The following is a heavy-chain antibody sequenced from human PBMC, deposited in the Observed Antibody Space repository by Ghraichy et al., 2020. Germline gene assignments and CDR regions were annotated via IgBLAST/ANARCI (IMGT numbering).Heavy chain of an antibody. Sequence: LSLTCAASRFTFGSHGMHWVRQTPGKGLDWVAAISDDGTKRYYGDSVKGRFIISRDNSKNTLYLQLNNLVPGDTAVYFCAKDRGYAYGFDWYFDLWGRGTLVTVSS. CDR2: ISDDGTKR. D-gene: IGHD5-18*01. J-gene: IGHJ2*01. CDR1: RFTFGSHG. V-gene: IGHV3-30*18. CDR3: AKDRGYAYGFDWYFDL.